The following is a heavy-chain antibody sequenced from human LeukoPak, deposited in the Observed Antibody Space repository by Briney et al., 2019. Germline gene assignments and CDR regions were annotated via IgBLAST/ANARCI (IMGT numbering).Heavy chain of an antibody. CDR3: ARDSGYGSGNFDY. J-gene: IGHJ4*02. D-gene: IGHD3-10*01. CDR1: GFTVSSNY. CDR2: IYSGGST. Sequence: QTGGSLRLSCAASGFTVSSNYMNWVRQAPEKGLEWVSVIYSGGSTYYADSVKGRFTISRDNSKNTLYLQMNSLRAEDTAVYYCARDSGYGSGNFDYWGQGTLVTVSS. V-gene: IGHV3-53*01.